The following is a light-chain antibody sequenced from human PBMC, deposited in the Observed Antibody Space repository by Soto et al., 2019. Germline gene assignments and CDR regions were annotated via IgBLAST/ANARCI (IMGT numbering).Light chain of an antibody. CDR2: SDN. CDR1: SSDIGSNT. CDR3: AAWDGRLIDYV. Sequence: QSVLTQPPSASGTPGQRVTISCSGSSSDIGSNTVSWYQQLPGTAPKLLIYSDNQRPSGVPDRFSGSKSGTSASLAISGLQSEDEADYYCAAWDGRLIDYVFGTGTKVTVL. J-gene: IGLJ1*01. V-gene: IGLV1-44*01.